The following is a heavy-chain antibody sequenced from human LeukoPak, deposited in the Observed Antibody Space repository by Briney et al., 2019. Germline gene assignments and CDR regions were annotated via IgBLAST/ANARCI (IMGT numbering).Heavy chain of an antibody. Sequence: GGSLRLSCAASGFTVSSNYMSWVRQAPGKGLEWVSVIYSGGSTYYADSVKGRFTISRDNSKNTLYLQMNSLRAEDTAVYYCARDLGAGSSYYYYGMDVWGQGTTVTVSS. CDR3: ARDLGAGSSYYYYGMDV. D-gene: IGHD6-19*01. V-gene: IGHV3-66*01. J-gene: IGHJ6*02. CDR1: GFTVSSNY. CDR2: IYSGGST.